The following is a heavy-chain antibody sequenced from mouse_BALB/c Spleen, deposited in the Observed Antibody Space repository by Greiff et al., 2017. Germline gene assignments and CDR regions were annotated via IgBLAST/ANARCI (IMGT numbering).Heavy chain of an antibody. J-gene: IGHJ3*01. CDR3: ANYGSTQFAY. V-gene: IGHV1-87*01. CDR1: GYTFTSYW. D-gene: IGHD1-1*01. Sequence: QVQLQQSGAELARPGASVKLSCKASGYTFTSYWMQWVKQRPGQGLEWIGAIYPGDGDTRYTQKFKGKATLTADKSSSTAYMQLSSLASEDSAVYYCANYGSTQFAYWGQGTLVTVSA. CDR2: IYPGDGDT.